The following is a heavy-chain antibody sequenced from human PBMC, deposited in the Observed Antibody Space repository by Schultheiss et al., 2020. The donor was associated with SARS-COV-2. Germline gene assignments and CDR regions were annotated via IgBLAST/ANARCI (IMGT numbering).Heavy chain of an antibody. CDR3: ARLQYSSAWYWDGPNWFDP. J-gene: IGHJ5*02. Sequence: SETLSLTCAVYGGSFSGYYWSWIRQPPGKGLEWIGNTHFGGSTNYSPSLKSRLTTSVDTSKNQISLRLYSVTAADTAVYYCARLQYSSAWYWDGPNWFDPWGQGTLVTVSS. CDR1: GGSFSGYY. D-gene: IGHD6-19*01. V-gene: IGHV4-34*11. CDR2: THFGGST.